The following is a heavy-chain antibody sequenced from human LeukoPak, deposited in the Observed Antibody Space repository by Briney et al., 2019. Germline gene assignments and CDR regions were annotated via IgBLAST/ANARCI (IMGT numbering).Heavy chain of an antibody. Sequence: PSETLSLTCAVYGGSFSGYYWSWIRQPPGRGLEWIGEINHRGSTNRNSSLKSRVTISVDTSKNQFSLKVTSLIAADTAVYYCARVPESVGINYFDYWGQGILATVSS. J-gene: IGHJ4*02. V-gene: IGHV4-34*01. D-gene: IGHD1-26*01. CDR3: ARVPESVGINYFDY. CDR1: GGSFSGYY. CDR2: INHRGST.